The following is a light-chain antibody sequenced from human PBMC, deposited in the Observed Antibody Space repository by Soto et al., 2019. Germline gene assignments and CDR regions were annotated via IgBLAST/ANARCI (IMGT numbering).Light chain of an antibody. CDR1: SSDVGGYNY. CDR2: EVS. V-gene: IGLV2-14*01. CDR3: SSYTSSSTNWV. J-gene: IGLJ3*02. Sequence: QSALTQPASVSGSPGQSITISCTGTSSDVGGYNYVSWYQQHPGKAPKLMIYEVSNRPSGVSNRFSGSKSGNTASLTISGLQAEDEADYYCSSYTSSSTNWVFGGGIQLTVL.